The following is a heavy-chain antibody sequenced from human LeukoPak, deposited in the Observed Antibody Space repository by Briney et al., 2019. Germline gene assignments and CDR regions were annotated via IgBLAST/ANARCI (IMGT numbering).Heavy chain of an antibody. CDR1: GGSFSGYY. CDR2: INHSGST. Sequence: SETLSLTCAVYGGSFSGYYWSWIRQPPGKGLEWIGEINHSGSTNYNPSLKSRVTISVDTSKNQFSLKLSSVTAAGTAVYYCARGGPSSAQRGGSCYGYYYYYYGMDVWGQGTTVTVSS. CDR3: ARGGPSSAQRGGSCYGYYYYYYGMDV. D-gene: IGHD2-15*01. V-gene: IGHV4-34*01. J-gene: IGHJ6*02.